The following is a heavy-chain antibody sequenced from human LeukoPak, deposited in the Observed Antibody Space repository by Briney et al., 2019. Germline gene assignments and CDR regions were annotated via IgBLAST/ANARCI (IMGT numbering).Heavy chain of an antibody. J-gene: IGHJ4*02. Sequence: SETLSLTCTVSGGSISSSSYYWGWIRQPPGKGLEWIGSIYYSGSTYYNPSLQSRVTISVDTSKTQFSLKLSSVTAADTAVYYCARHNPYSSSWPFFDYWGQGTLVTISS. V-gene: IGHV4-39*01. CDR3: ARHNPYSSSWPFFDY. D-gene: IGHD6-13*01. CDR2: IYYSGST. CDR1: GGSISSSSYY.